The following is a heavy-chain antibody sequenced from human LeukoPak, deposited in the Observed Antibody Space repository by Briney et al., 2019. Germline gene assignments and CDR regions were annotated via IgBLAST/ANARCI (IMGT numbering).Heavy chain of an antibody. CDR3: ARDRPYSGSYYDYYGMDV. V-gene: IGHV3-23*01. J-gene: IGHJ6*02. CDR2: ISGSGGFT. CDR1: GFIFSSYA. D-gene: IGHD1-26*01. Sequence: GGSLRLSCAASGFIFSSYAMSWVRQVPGKGLEWVSLISGSGGFTYYADSVKGRFTISRDNSKNTLYLQMNSLRADDTAVYYCARDRPYSGSYYDYYGMDVWGQGTTVTVSS.